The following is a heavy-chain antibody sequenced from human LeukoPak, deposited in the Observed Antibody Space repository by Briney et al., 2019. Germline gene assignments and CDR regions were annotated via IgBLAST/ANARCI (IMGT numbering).Heavy chain of an antibody. V-gene: IGHV4-4*02. D-gene: IGHD3-10*02. CDR3: ARGLGSGSYDYYYYMDV. Sequence: SETLSLTCAVSGGPIISGNWWSWVRQPPGKGLEWIGEINHSGSTNYNPSLKSRVTISVDTSKNQFSLKLSSVTAADTAVYYCARGLGSGSYDYYYYMDVWGEGTTVTISS. CDR2: INHSGST. J-gene: IGHJ6*03. CDR1: GGPIISGNW.